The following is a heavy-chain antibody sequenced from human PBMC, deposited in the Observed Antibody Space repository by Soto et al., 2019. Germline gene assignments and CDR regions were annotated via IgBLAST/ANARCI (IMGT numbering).Heavy chain of an antibody. Sequence: SETLSLTCTVSGGSISSSSYYWGWIRQPPGKGLEWIGSIYYSGSTYYNPSLKSRVTISVDTSKNQFSLKLSSVTAADTAVYYCARHGPYYYGSGSYYPEYFQHWGQGTLVTVSS. CDR1: GGSISSSSYY. D-gene: IGHD3-10*01. V-gene: IGHV4-39*01. CDR2: IYYSGST. J-gene: IGHJ1*01. CDR3: ARHGPYYYGSGSYYPEYFQH.